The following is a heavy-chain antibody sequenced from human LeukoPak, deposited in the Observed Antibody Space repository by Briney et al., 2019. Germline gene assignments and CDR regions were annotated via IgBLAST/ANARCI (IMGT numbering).Heavy chain of an antibody. D-gene: IGHD1-26*01. CDR2: INPNSGGT. CDR1: GYTFTGYY. Sequence: ASVKVSCKASGYTFTGYYMHWVRQAPGQGLGWMGWINPNSGGTNYAQKFQGRVTMTRDTSISTAYMELSRLRSDDTAVYYCARGVDSGSYYVMDYWGQGTLVTVSS. V-gene: IGHV1-2*02. CDR3: ARGVDSGSYYVMDY. J-gene: IGHJ4*02.